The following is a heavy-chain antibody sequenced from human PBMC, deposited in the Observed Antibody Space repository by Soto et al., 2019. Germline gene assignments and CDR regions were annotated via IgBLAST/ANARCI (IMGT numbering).Heavy chain of an antibody. CDR2: IYYSGST. D-gene: IGHD1-7*01. V-gene: IGHV4-31*03. CDR3: ASLSSLGTDDPIFDY. J-gene: IGHJ4*02. Sequence: SETLSLTCTVSGGSISSGGYYWSWIRQHPGKGLEWIGYIYYSGSTYYNPSLKSRVTISVDTSKNQFSLKLSSVTAADTAVYYCASLSSLGTDDPIFDYWGQGTLVTVSS. CDR1: GGSISSGGYY.